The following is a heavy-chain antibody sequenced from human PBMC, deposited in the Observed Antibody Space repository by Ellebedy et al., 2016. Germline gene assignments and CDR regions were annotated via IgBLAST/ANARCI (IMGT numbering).Heavy chain of an antibody. D-gene: IGHD3-10*01. V-gene: IGHV4-31*03. CDR3: ARERVSNPYYYYGMDV. Sequence: SETLSLXXTVSGGSISSGGYYWSWIRQHPGKGLEWIGYIYYSGSTYYNPSLKSRVTISVDTSKNQFSLKLSSVTAADTAVYYCARERVSNPYYYYGMDVWGQGTTVTVSS. J-gene: IGHJ6*02. CDR2: IYYSGST. CDR1: GGSISSGGYY.